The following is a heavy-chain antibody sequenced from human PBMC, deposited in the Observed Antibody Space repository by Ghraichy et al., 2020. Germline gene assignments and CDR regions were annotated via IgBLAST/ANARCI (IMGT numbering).Heavy chain of an antibody. V-gene: IGHV4-31*03. CDR1: GGSISSGGYY. D-gene: IGHD1-1*01. CDR3: ARDHTFRNDGDYYYGMDV. J-gene: IGHJ6*02. CDR2: IYYSGST. Sequence: SETLSLTCTVSGGSISSGGYYWSWIRQHPGKGLEWIGYIYYSGSTYYNPSLKSRVTISVDTSKNQFSLKLSSVTAADTAVYYCARDHTFRNDGDYYYGMDVWGQGTTVTVSS.